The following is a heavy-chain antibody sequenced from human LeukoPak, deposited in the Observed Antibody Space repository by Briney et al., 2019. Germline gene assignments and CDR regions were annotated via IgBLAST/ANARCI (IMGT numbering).Heavy chain of an antibody. Sequence: GGSLRLSCAASGFTFSSYAVAWVRQAPGKGLEWVSGISGDAVTIYYADSVKGRFTISRDNSKNTLYLQMSSLRAEDTAVYYCAMRDYYDSSGYFPLFDYWGQGTLVTVSS. J-gene: IGHJ4*02. V-gene: IGHV3-23*01. CDR1: GFTFSSYA. CDR3: AMRDYYDSSGYFPLFDY. CDR2: ISGDAVTI. D-gene: IGHD3-22*01.